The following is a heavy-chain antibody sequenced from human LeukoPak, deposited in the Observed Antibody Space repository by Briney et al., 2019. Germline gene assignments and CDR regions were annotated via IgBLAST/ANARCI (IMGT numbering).Heavy chain of an antibody. CDR1: GGSISSSSYY. V-gene: IGHV4-39*07. J-gene: IGHJ3*02. Sequence: SETLSLTCTVSGGSISSSSYYWGWIRQPPGKGLEWIGSIYYSGSTYYNPSLKSRVTISVDTSKNQFSLKLSSVTAADTAVYYCARGHSTSAPVDIWGQGTMVTVSS. CDR3: ARGHSTSAPVDI. CDR2: IYYSGST. D-gene: IGHD6-13*01.